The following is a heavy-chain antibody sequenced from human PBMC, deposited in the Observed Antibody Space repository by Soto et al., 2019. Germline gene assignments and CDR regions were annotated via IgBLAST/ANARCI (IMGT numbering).Heavy chain of an antibody. CDR1: GFTFSSYA. CDR2: ISGSGGST. D-gene: IGHD3-22*01. J-gene: IGHJ3*02. Sequence: GSLRLSCAASGFTFSSYAMSWVRQAPGKGLEWVSAISGSGGSTYYADSVKGRFTISRDNSKNTLYLQMNSLRAEDTAVYYCAKVLITMIVVVIPDAFDIWRQGTMVTVSS. CDR3: AKVLITMIVVVIPDAFDI. V-gene: IGHV3-23*01.